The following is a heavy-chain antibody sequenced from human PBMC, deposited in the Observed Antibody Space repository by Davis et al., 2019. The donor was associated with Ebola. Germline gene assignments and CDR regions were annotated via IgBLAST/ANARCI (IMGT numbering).Heavy chain of an antibody. V-gene: IGHV3-23*01. J-gene: IGHJ4*02. Sequence: GESLKISCAASGFTFSSYAMSWVRQAPGKGLEWVSAISGSGGSTYYADSVKGRFTISRDNSKNTLYLQMNSLRAEDTAVYYCAKARVVITTHAYYFDYWGQGTLVTVSS. CDR1: GFTFSSYA. CDR2: ISGSGGST. D-gene: IGHD3-22*01. CDR3: AKARVVITTHAYYFDY.